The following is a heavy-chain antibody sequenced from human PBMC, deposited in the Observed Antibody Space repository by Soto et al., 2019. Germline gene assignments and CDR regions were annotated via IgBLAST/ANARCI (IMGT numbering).Heavy chain of an antibody. CDR2: IYYSGST. CDR1: GGSISSSSYY. Sequence: QLQLQESGPGLVKPSETLSLTCTVSGGSISSSSYYWGWIRQPPGKGLEWIGSIYYSGSTYYNPSLKSRVTISVDTSKNQFSLKLSSVTAADTAVYYCARHGVVVRRGSWFDPWGQGTLVTVSS. J-gene: IGHJ5*02. D-gene: IGHD2-15*01. V-gene: IGHV4-39*01. CDR3: ARHGVVVRRGSWFDP.